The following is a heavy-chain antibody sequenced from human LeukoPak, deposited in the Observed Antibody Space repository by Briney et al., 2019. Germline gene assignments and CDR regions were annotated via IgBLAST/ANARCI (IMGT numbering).Heavy chain of an antibody. V-gene: IGHV1-69*04. Sequence: ASVKVSCKASGGTFSSYAISWVRQAPGQGLEWMGRIIPILGIANYAQKFQGRVTITADKSTSTAYMELSSLRSEDTAVYYCATRGYSGYDPPYYGMDVWGQGTTVTVSS. CDR3: ATRGYSGYDPPYYGMDV. CDR2: IIPILGIA. J-gene: IGHJ6*02. D-gene: IGHD5-12*01. CDR1: GGTFSSYA.